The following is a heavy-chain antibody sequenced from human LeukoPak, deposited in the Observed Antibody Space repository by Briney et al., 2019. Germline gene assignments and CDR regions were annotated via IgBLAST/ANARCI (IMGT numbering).Heavy chain of an antibody. D-gene: IGHD3-22*01. J-gene: IGHJ4*02. CDR1: GFTFSDAT. Sequence: PGGSLRLSRAASGFTFSDATMIWVRQAPGKGLEWVGHIKSKTYGLATDYAAPVKGRFTISRDDSKNTLYLQMNSLKIDDTAVYHCATEFFQNGYNYWGQGTLVTVSS. CDR2: IKSKTYGLAT. CDR3: ATEFFQNGYNY. V-gene: IGHV3-15*01.